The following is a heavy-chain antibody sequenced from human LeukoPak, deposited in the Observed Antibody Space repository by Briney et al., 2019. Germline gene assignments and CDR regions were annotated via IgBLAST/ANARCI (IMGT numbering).Heavy chain of an antibody. CDR1: GFTFSSYS. D-gene: IGHD5-18*01. J-gene: IGHJ4*02. CDR3: ARGGDSYGLFDY. CDR2: ISSSSSYI. V-gene: IGHV3-21*01. Sequence: GGSLRLSCAASGFTFSSYSMNWVRQAPGKGLEWVSSISSSSSYIYYADSVKGRFTISRDNAKNSLYLQMNSLRAEDTAVYYCARGGDSYGLFDYWGQGTLVTVSS.